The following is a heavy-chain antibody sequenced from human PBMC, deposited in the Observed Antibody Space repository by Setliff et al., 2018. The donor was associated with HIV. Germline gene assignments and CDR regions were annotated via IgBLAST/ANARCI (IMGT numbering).Heavy chain of an antibody. D-gene: IGHD6-19*01. V-gene: IGHV4-30-4*01. CDR1: GASIDSGDRY. CDR2: IYYSGTT. J-gene: IGHJ3*02. Sequence: SETLSLTCTVSGASIDSGDRYWTWIRQPPGKGLEWIGYIYYSGTTYYNSSLKSRVTISLHTSKNQFSLKLSSVTAADTAMYYCAKSYGSGWSADTFDIWGQGTVVTVSS. CDR3: AKSYGSGWSADTFDI.